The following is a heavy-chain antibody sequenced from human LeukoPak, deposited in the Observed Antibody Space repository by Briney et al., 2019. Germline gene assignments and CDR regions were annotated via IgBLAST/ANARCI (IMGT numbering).Heavy chain of an antibody. J-gene: IGHJ4*02. CDR1: GFTFSSYG. Sequence: PGGSLRLSCGASGFTFSSYGMHWVRRAPGKGLDWVAAISKDGRNKYYADSVKGRFTISRDNSRNTLSLEMNSLRSEDTAIYYCARTETREGINYGIDYWGQGTLVTVSS. V-gene: IGHV3-30*03. CDR2: ISKDGRNK. CDR3: ARTETREGINYGIDY. D-gene: IGHD5-24*01.